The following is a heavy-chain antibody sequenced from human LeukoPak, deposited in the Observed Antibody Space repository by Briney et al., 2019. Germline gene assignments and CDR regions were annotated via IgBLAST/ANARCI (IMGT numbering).Heavy chain of an antibody. CDR3: ARALRYYSDSSGYAFDY. CDR1: GGXFRSFA. J-gene: IGHJ4*02. CDR2: IIPIFRTA. D-gene: IGHD3-22*01. V-gene: IGHV1-69*13. Sequence: SVKVSCKASGGXFRSFAISWVRQAPGQGLEWMGGIIPIFRTANYAQKFQGRVTITADGSTSTAYMELSSLRSEDTAVYYCARALRYYSDSSGYAFDYWGQGTLVTVSS.